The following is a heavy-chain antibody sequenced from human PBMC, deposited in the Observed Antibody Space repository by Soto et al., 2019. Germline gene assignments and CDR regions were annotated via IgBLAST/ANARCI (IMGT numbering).Heavy chain of an antibody. CDR3: AKLPYDSSGYYSTIDY. CDR1: GFTFSSYG. Sequence: GGSLRLSCAASGFTFSSYGMHWVRQAPGKGLEWVAVISYDGSNKYYADSVKGRFTISRDNSKNTLYLQMNSLRAEDTAVYYCAKLPYDSSGYYSTIDYWGQGTLVTVSS. CDR2: ISYDGSNK. D-gene: IGHD3-22*01. V-gene: IGHV3-30*18. J-gene: IGHJ4*02.